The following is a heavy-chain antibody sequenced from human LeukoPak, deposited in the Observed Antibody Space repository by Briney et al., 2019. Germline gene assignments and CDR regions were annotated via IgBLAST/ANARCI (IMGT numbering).Heavy chain of an antibody. V-gene: IGHV4-61*05. CDR3: ARRYVDSIFGWFDP. D-gene: IGHD3-10*02. J-gene: IGHJ5*02. CDR1: GGSISSSSYY. Sequence: KSSETLSLTCTVSGGSISSSSYYWGWIRQPPGKGLEWIGYIYYSGSTNYNPSLKSRVTISVDTSKNQFSLKLSSVTAADTAVYYCARRYVDSIFGWFDPWGQGTLVTVSS. CDR2: IYYSGST.